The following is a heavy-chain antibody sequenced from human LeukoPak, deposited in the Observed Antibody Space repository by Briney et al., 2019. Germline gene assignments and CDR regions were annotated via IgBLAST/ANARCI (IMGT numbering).Heavy chain of an antibody. CDR3: ARVSRGYSGYGFNPYYMDV. D-gene: IGHD5-12*01. Sequence: GASVKVSCKASGYTFTSYGISWVRQAPGQGLEWMGWISAYNGNTNYAQKLQGRVTMTTDTSTSTAYMELRSLRSDDTAVYYCARVSRGYSGYGFNPYYMDVWGKGTTVTISS. V-gene: IGHV1-18*01. J-gene: IGHJ6*03. CDR2: ISAYNGNT. CDR1: GYTFTSYG.